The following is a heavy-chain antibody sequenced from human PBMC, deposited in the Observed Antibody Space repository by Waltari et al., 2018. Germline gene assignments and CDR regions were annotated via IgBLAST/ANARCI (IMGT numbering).Heavy chain of an antibody. CDR2: ITWNNDTI. Sequence: EVQLVESGGGLVQPGRSLRLSCAASGFSFDDYAMHWVRQAPGKGLEWVSGITWNNDTIGYADSGKGRFIISRDNAKNSLYLQMNSLRAEDTAFYYCARVPAIWYFDYWGQGTLVTVSS. V-gene: IGHV3-9*01. CDR1: GFSFDDYA. CDR3: ARVPAIWYFDY. J-gene: IGHJ4*02. D-gene: IGHD2-21*01.